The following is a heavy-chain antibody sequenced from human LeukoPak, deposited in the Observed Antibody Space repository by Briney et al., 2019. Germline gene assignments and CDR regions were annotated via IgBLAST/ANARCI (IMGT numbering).Heavy chain of an antibody. J-gene: IGHJ3*02. CDR3: ATATVTTGRAFDI. Sequence: SQTLSLTCAVSGGSISGGGYSWSWIRQPPGKGLEWIGYIYHSGSTYYNPSLKSRVTISVDRSKNQFSLKLSSVTAADTAVYYCATATVTTGRAFDIWGQGTMVTVSS. CDR2: IYHSGST. CDR1: GGSISGGGYS. V-gene: IGHV4-30-2*01. D-gene: IGHD4-17*01.